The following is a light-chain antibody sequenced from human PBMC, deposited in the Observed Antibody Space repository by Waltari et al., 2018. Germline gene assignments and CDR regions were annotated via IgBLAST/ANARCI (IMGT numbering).Light chain of an antibody. V-gene: IGKV1-39*01. CDR3: QQSYSLPLT. J-gene: IGKJ4*01. CDR1: QSISDF. CDR2: SAS. Sequence: DIQMTQSPSSLSASVGDRVTITCRASQSISDFVNWYQQKPGNAPNVLIYSASSLQSGVPSRFSGSGSGTDFTFTISSLQPVDFAIYYCQQSYSLPLTFGGGTKVEMK.